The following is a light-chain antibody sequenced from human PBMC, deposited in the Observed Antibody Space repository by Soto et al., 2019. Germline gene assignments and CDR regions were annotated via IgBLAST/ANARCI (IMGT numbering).Light chain of an antibody. CDR1: SGHSSYA. J-gene: IGLJ2*01. Sequence: QPVLTQSPSASASLGASVKLTCTLSSGHSSYAIAWHQQQPEKGPRFLMKLNSDGSHTKGDGIPDRFSGSSSGAERYLTVSSLQSEDEADYYCQTWTTDTLVFGGGTKLTVL. CDR2: LNSDGSH. V-gene: IGLV4-69*01. CDR3: QTWTTDTLV.